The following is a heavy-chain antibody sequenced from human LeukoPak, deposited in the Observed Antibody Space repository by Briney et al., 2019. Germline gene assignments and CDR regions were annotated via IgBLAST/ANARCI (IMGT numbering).Heavy chain of an antibody. CDR1: GYAFSAYY. Sequence: GASVKVSCKASGYAFSAYYMHWVRQAPGQGLEWMGWLNPQTGDTHFAQKFQGRVTMTRDTSISTAYMELSRLTSDDTAVYYCARASMTIYYYYMDVWGKGTTVSVSS. J-gene: IGHJ6*03. CDR3: ARASMTIYYYYMDV. CDR2: LNPQTGDT. D-gene: IGHD3-3*01. V-gene: IGHV1-2*02.